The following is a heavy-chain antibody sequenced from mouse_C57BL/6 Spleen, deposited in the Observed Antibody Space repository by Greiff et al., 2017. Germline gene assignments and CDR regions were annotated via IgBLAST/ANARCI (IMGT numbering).Heavy chain of an antibody. CDR2: IYPGDGDT. CDR1: GYAFSSSW. D-gene: IGHD1-1*01. CDR3: ARGTVVAPYGYFDV. J-gene: IGHJ1*03. V-gene: IGHV1-82*01. Sequence: QVQLQQSGPELVKPGASVKISCKASGYAFSSSWMTWVKQRPGKGLEWIGRIYPGDGDTNYNGKFKGKATLTADKSSSTAYMQLSSLTSEDSAVYFCARGTVVAPYGYFDVWGTGTTVTVSS.